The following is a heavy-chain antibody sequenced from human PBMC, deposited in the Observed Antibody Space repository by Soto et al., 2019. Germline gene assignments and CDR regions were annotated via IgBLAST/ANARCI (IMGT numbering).Heavy chain of an antibody. CDR3: ARVVVAATLSYYYGMDV. CDR1: GYTFTGYY. CDR2: INPNSGGT. Sequence: GASVKVSCKASGYTFTGYYMHWVRQAPGQGLEWMGWINPNSGGTNYAQKFQGRVTMTRDTSISTAYMELSRLRSDDTAVYYCARVVVAATLSYYYGMDVWGQGTTVTVSS. V-gene: IGHV1-2*02. J-gene: IGHJ6*02. D-gene: IGHD2-15*01.